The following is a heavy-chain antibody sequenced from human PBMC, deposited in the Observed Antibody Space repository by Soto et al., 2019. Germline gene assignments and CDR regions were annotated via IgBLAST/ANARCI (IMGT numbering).Heavy chain of an antibody. CDR2: TYHSGNP. V-gene: IGHV4-30-2*01. CDR1: GDTISTGGYS. J-gene: IGHJ4*02. CDR3: ARAFAIDWYTYYFDY. D-gene: IGHD3-9*01. Sequence: SETLSLTCGVSGDTISTGGYSWAWIRQPPGKALEWIGHTYHSGNPYYNPSLKSRVIISVDRSKNQFSLQLNSVTAADTAVYYCARAFAIDWYTYYFDYWGQGPLVTVSS.